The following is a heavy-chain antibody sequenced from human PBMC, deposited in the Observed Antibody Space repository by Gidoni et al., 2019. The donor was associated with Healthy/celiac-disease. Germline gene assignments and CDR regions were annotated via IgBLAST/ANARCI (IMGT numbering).Heavy chain of an antibody. D-gene: IGHD3-9*01. CDR1: GGTFSSYA. CDR2: IIPIVGTA. J-gene: IGHJ5*02. V-gene: IGHV1-69*01. CDR3: AETYYDILTGYRLDP. Sequence: QVQLVQSGAEVKKPGSSVTVSCKASGGTFSSYAISWVRQAPGQGLEWMGGIIPIVGTANYAQKFQGRVAITADESTSTAYMELSSLRSEDTAVYYCAETYYDILTGYRLDPWGQGTLVTVSS.